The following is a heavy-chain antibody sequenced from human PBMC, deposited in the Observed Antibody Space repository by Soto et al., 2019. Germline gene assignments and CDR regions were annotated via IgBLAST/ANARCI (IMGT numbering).Heavy chain of an antibody. CDR3: ARRGSYYDTFDY. CDR1: GSTFSSYG. D-gene: IGHD1-26*01. V-gene: IGHV3-33*01. Sequence: PGGSLRLSCAASGSTFSSYGMHWVRQAPGKGLEWVAVIWYDGSNKYYADSVKGRFTISRDNSKNTLYLQMNSLRAEDTAVYYCARRGSYYDTFDYWGQGTLVTVSS. CDR2: IWYDGSNK. J-gene: IGHJ4*02.